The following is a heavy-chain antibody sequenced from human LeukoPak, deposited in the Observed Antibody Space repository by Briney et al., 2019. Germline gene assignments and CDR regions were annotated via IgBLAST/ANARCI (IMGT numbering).Heavy chain of an antibody. CDR3: ARGRSSNIYSSSGDNWFDP. Sequence: SETLSLTCTVSGGSISSYYWSWIRQPPGKGLEWIGYIYYSGSTNYNPSLKSRVTISVDTSKNQFSLKLSSVTAADTAVYYCARGRSSNIYSSSGDNWFDPWGQGTLVTVSS. CDR2: IYYSGST. J-gene: IGHJ5*02. CDR1: GGSISSYY. D-gene: IGHD6-13*01. V-gene: IGHV4-59*01.